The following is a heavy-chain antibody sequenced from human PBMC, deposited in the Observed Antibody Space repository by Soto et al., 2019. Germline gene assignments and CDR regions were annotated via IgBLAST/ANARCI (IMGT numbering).Heavy chain of an antibody. D-gene: IGHD3-16*02. Sequence: GGSLRLSCAASGFTFSSYAMHWVRQAPGKGLEYVSAISSNGGSTYYANSVKGRFTISRDNSKNTLYLQMGSLRAEDMAVYYCARALGLIETPDAFDIWGQGTMVTVSS. V-gene: IGHV3-64*01. J-gene: IGHJ3*02. CDR3: ARALGLIETPDAFDI. CDR2: ISSNGGST. CDR1: GFTFSSYA.